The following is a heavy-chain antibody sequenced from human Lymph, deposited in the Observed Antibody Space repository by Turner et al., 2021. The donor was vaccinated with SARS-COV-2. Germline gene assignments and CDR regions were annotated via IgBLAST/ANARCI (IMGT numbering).Heavy chain of an antibody. V-gene: IGHV1-69*10. CDR2: IIPIVKIA. Sequence: QVQLVQSGAEGKKPGSSVKVSCKASGGTFSSYAISWVRQAPGQGLEGTGGIIPIVKIATCAQKFQGGVTITEDKSTSAAYMELSGQRSENTAVFMCGRIVGELGKLGYYYYYGMDVWGQGTTVTVSS. J-gene: IGHJ6*02. CDR3: GRIVGELGKLGYYYYYGMDV. CDR1: GGTFSSYA. D-gene: IGHD3-10*01.